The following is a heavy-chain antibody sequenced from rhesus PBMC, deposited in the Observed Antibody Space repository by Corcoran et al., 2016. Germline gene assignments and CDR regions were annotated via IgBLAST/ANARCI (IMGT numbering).Heavy chain of an antibody. D-gene: IGHD2-27*01. V-gene: IGHV4-93*02. J-gene: IGHJ4*01. Sequence: QVQLQESGPAVVKPSETLSLTCAVSGGSISSSNWWSWIRQSPGKGLERIGGIKGSGGCTEYNPSLEGRVRMSIATSKNQFSLTLSSGTAADTAVYYCATRRSGTPFDYWGQGVLVTVSS. CDR2: IKGSGGCT. CDR1: GGSISSSNW. CDR3: ATRRSGTPFDY.